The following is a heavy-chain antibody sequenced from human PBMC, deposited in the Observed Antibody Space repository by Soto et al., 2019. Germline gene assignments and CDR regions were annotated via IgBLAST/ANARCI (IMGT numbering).Heavy chain of an antibody. CDR3: ARRIREGSSGYFNWFDP. J-gene: IGHJ5*02. D-gene: IGHD3-22*01. V-gene: IGHV4-59*01. CDR2: IYYSANA. CDR1: GGSISSYY. Sequence: PSDTLSLTCTVPGGSISSYYWSWIRQPPGKGLEWIGYIYYSANANYNPSLKSRVTISVDTSKNQFSLKLSSVTAADTAVYYCARRIREGSSGYFNWFDPWGQGTLVTAPQ.